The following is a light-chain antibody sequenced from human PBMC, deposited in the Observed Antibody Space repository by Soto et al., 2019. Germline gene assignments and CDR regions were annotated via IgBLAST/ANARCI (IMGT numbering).Light chain of an antibody. CDR1: QSVRTF. CDR2: DAS. CDR3: QQFDDSVT. V-gene: IGKV3-11*01. Sequence: EIVMTQSPATLSVSPGERATLSCRASQSVRTFLAWYQLKPGQPPRLLIYDASNRATGIPARFSGSGSGTDFTLTISRLEPEDSAVYYCQQFDDSVTFGQGTRLEIK. J-gene: IGKJ5*01.